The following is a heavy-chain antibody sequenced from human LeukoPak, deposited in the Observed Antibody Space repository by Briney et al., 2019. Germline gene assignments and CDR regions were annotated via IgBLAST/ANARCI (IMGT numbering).Heavy chain of an antibody. CDR3: AKTAGYSGYDYGAYFDY. Sequence: PGGSLRLSCAASGFTFNNYAMTWVRQAPGKGLEWVSAISGSGGSTYYADSVKGRFTISRDNSKNTLYLQMNSLRAEDTAVYYCAKTAGYSGYDYGAYFDYWGQGTLVTVSS. CDR1: GFTFNNYA. J-gene: IGHJ4*02. D-gene: IGHD5-12*01. V-gene: IGHV3-23*01. CDR2: ISGSGGST.